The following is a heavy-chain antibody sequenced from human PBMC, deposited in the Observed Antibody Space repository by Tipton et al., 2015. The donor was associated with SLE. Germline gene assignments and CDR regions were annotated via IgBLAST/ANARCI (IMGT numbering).Heavy chain of an antibody. J-gene: IGHJ5*02. CDR3: ARDSITMVQGDTVSLSWLDP. CDR1: GDSIGTDPHY. V-gene: IGHV4-39*07. CDR2: VHSVGNT. Sequence: TLSLTCSVSGDSIGTDPHYWGWIRQPPGKGLEWIGRVHSVGNTFYNPSLKSRVTITVDTSKNQFSLKLSSVTAADTAVYYCARDSITMVQGDTVSLSWLDPWGQGSLVTVSS. D-gene: IGHD3-10*01.